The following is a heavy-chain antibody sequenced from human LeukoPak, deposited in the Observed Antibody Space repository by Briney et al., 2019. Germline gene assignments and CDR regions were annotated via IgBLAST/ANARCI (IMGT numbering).Heavy chain of an antibody. CDR3: ASEWELLFP. Sequence: GGSLRLSCAASGFTFDAYAMHWVRQAPGKGLEWVSYISSSSSTIYYADSVKGRFTISRDNAKNSLYLQMNSLRDEDTAVYYCASEWELLFPWGQGTLVTVSS. CDR1: GFTFDAYA. D-gene: IGHD1-26*01. J-gene: IGHJ5*02. V-gene: IGHV3-48*02. CDR2: ISSSSSTI.